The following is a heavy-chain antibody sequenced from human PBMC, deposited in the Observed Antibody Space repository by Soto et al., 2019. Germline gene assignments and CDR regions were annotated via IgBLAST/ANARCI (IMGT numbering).Heavy chain of an antibody. CDR1: DGSISSSSYY. CDR2: IYYSGSA. J-gene: IGHJ4*01. CDR3: ARHGEQWLFKQGVSY. D-gene: IGHD6-19*01. Sequence: SETLSLTCTVSDGSISSSSYYWAWIRQPPGKGLEYIGSIYYSGSAYYNPSLKSRVTMSVDRSKNQASLKLASVTAADTAVFYCARHGEQWLFKQGVSYWGHGIFATVSS. V-gene: IGHV4-39*01.